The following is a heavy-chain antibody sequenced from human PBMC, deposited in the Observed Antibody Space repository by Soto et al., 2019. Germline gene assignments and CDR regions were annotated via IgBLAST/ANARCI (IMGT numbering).Heavy chain of an antibody. CDR2: MYHSGST. Sequence: SETLSLTCTVSGGSISGFYWSWIRQPPGKGLEWIGYMYHSGSTNYNPSLKSRVTISLDTSKNQFSLKLSSVTAADTAVYYCARVEPLVRGLRWFDPWGQGTLVTVSS. CDR1: GGSISGFY. V-gene: IGHV4-59*01. CDR3: ARVEPLVRGLRWFDP. J-gene: IGHJ5*02. D-gene: IGHD3-10*01.